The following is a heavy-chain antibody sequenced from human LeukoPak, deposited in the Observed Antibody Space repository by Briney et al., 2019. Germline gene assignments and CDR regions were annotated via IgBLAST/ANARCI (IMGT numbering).Heavy chain of an antibody. J-gene: IGHJ6*03. V-gene: IGHV1-18*01. CDR3: ARGNSGSYYYYYYMDV. Sequence: GASVKVSCKASGYTFTSYGISWVRQAPGQGLEWMGWISAYNGKTNYAQKLQGRVTMTTDTSSSTAYMELRSLRSDDTAVYYCARGNSGSYYYYYYMDVWGKGTTVTVSS. D-gene: IGHD1-26*01. CDR1: GYTFTSYG. CDR2: ISAYNGKT.